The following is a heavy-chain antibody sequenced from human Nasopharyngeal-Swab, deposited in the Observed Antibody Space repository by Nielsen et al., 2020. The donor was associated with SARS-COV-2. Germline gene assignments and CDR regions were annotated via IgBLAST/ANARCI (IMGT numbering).Heavy chain of an antibody. CDR3: ARDVTMVRGAQYNWFDP. D-gene: IGHD3-10*01. CDR1: GGSISSGSYY. Sequence: SETLSLTCTVSGGSISSGSYYWSWIRQPAGKGLEWIGRIYTSGSTNYNPSLKSRVTISVDTSENQFSLKLSSVTAADTAVYYCARDVTMVRGAQYNWFDPWGQGTLVTVSS. J-gene: IGHJ5*02. V-gene: IGHV4-61*02. CDR2: IYTSGST.